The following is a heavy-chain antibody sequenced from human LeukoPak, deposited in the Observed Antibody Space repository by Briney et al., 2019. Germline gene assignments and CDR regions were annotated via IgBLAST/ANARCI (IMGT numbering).Heavy chain of an antibody. CDR1: GYTFTNFA. CDR3: AREAVGVVVAAPRNWFDP. Sequence: ASVKVSCKASGYTFTNFAMHWVRQAPGQSLEWMGWINAGNGNTRYSQKFQGRVTITTDTSATTAYMELSNLRSEDTAVYYCAREAVGVVVAAPRNWFDPWGQGTLVTVSS. J-gene: IGHJ5*02. V-gene: IGHV1-3*01. D-gene: IGHD2-15*01. CDR2: INAGNGNT.